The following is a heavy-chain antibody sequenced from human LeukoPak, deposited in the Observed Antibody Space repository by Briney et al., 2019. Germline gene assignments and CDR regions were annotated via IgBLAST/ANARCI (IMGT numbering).Heavy chain of an antibody. CDR3: ARGPQDLWPADY. Sequence: PGGSLRLSCAASGFTFSDYYMSWIRQAPGKGLEWASYITSSGGIIYYADSVKGRFTISRDNAKNSLYLQMNSLRAEDTAVYYCARGPQDLWPADYWGQGTLVTVSS. CDR2: ITSSGGII. D-gene: IGHD2/OR15-2a*01. J-gene: IGHJ4*02. V-gene: IGHV3-11*04. CDR1: GFTFSDYY.